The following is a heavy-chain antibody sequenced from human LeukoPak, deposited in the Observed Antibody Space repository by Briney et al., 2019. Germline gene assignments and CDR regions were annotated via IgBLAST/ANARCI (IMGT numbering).Heavy chain of an antibody. CDR2: IYYSGST. CDR3: VRESNYYGSGTGWFDP. CDR1: GGSISSSSYY. J-gene: IGHJ5*02. V-gene: IGHV4-39*07. Sequence: SETLSLTCTVSGGSISSSSYYWGWIRQPPGKGLEWIGSIYYSGSTYYNPSLQSRVTISVDRSKNQFSLKLSSVTAADTAVYYCVRESNYYGSGTGWFDPWGQGTLVTVSS. D-gene: IGHD3-10*01.